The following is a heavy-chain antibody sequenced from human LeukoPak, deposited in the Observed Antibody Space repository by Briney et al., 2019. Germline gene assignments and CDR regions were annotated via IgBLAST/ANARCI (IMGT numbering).Heavy chain of an antibody. J-gene: IGHJ6*03. V-gene: IGHV1-46*01. Sequence: GASVKVSCKASGYTFTGYYMHWVRQAPGQGLEWMGWINPSGGSTSYAQKFQGRVTMTRDMSTSTVYMELSSLRSEDTAVYYCASLGRDYYGSGSYFDYYYYMDVWGKGTTVTVSS. CDR2: INPSGGST. CDR1: GYTFTGYY. CDR3: ASLGRDYYGSGSYFDYYYYMDV. D-gene: IGHD3-10*01.